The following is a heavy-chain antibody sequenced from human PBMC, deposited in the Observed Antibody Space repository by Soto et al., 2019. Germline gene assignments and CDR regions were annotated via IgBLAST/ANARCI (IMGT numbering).Heavy chain of an antibody. J-gene: IGHJ4*02. CDR3: ARDPTNDYGDDTFDY. CDR1: GDAFKSYA. V-gene: IGHV1-69*06. CDR2: IIPSYDRT. Sequence: QVLLLQSGSEVKKAGSSVKVSCKASGDAFKSYAIHWVRQAPGQGLEYMGRIIPSYDRTKYAQKFQGRLTLTADMYTSTVYMELSSLRSVDTAVYYCARDPTNDYGDDTFDYWGQGTKVIVSS. D-gene: IGHD4-17*01.